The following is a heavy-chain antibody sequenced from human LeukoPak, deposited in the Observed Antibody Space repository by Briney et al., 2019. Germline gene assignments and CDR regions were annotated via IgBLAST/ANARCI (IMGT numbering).Heavy chain of an antibody. V-gene: IGHV1-2*02. CDR2: INPNSGGT. CDR3: ARGGNGYSSSEAGDYYYYYMDV. J-gene: IGHJ6*03. CDR1: GYTFTGYY. Sequence: ASVKVSCEASGYTFTGYYMHWVQQAPGQGLEWMGWINPNSGGTNYAQKFQGRVTMTRDMSTSTVYMELSSLRSEDTAVYYCARGGNGYSSSEAGDYYYYYMDVWGKGTTVTVSS. D-gene: IGHD6-13*01.